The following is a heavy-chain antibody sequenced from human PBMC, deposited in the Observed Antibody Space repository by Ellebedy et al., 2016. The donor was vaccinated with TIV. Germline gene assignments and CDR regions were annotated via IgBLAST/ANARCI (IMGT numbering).Heavy chain of an antibody. CDR3: ASLDVAVANWFDP. CDR2: ICYRVNT. Sequence: MPSETLSLTCTVSGASINSGRYCWTWIRPSPGRGLEWIGNICYRVNTYYNPSLKSRVIISADTSKNLFSLRLSSVTAADTAVYYCASLDVAVANWFDPWGHGTLVTVSS. J-gene: IGHJ5*02. D-gene: IGHD3-10*02. V-gene: IGHV4-39*01. CDR1: GASINSGRYC.